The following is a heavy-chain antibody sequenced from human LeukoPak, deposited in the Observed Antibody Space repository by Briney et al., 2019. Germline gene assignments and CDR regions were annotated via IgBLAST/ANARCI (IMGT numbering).Heavy chain of an antibody. V-gene: IGHV3-7*01. Sequence: AEGSQRLSCAASGFTFSSYWMSWVRQAPGKGLEWVANIKQDGSEKYYVDSVKGRFTISRDNAKNSLYLQMNSLRAEDTAVYYCARVTVYSTGWYLDYWGQGTLVTVSS. CDR3: ARVTVYSTGWYLDY. D-gene: IGHD6-19*01. CDR1: GFTFSSYW. CDR2: IKQDGSEK. J-gene: IGHJ4*02.